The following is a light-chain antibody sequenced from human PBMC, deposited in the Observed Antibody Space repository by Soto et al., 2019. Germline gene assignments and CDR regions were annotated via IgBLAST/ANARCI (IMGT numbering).Light chain of an antibody. CDR2: EVS. CDR1: SNDVGTYDY. J-gene: IGLJ2*01. Sequence: QSALTQPPSASGSPGQSVTISRTGTSNDVGTYDYVSWYQQHPGKAPKLTIFEVSKRPSGVPDRFSGSKSGNTASLTVSGLQAEDEGDYYCSSYADSKTVIFGGGTKLTVL. V-gene: IGLV2-8*01. CDR3: SSYADSKTVI.